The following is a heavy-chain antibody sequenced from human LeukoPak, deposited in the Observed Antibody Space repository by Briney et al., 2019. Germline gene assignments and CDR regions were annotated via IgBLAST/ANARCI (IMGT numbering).Heavy chain of an antibody. CDR3: TTTVTTYYYYGMDV. D-gene: IGHD4-17*01. Sequence: PGGSLRLSCAASGFTFSNAWMSWVRQAPGMGLEWVGRIKSKTDGGTTDYAAPVKGRFTISRDDSKNTLYLQMNSLKTEDTAVYYCTTTVTTYYYYGMDVWGQGTTVTVSS. CDR2: IKSKTDGGTT. CDR1: GFTFSNAW. J-gene: IGHJ6*02. V-gene: IGHV3-15*01.